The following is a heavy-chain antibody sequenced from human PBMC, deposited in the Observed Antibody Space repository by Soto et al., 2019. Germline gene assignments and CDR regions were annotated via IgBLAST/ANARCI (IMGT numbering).Heavy chain of an antibody. CDR2: IYWDDDK. J-gene: IGHJ6*02. V-gene: IGHV2-5*02. D-gene: IGHD4-17*01. CDR1: GFSLITTGSG. CDR3: LHLMTAVTTFGMDV. Sequence: QITLKESGPTLVEPTQTLTLTCSFSGFSLITTGSGVAWIRQPPGKALEWLALIYWDDDKRYSPSLKSRLTITKDTSKNQVVLTMTNMDPVDTGTYFCLHLMTAVTTFGMDVRGQGTAVTVSS.